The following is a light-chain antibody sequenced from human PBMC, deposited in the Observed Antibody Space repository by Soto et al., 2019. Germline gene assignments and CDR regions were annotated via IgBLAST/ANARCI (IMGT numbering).Light chain of an antibody. Sequence: DIQMTQSPSSVSASVGDRVSITCQASQGISSWLAWYQQKPGRAPKLLIYTGSSLQSGVTSRFSGTGSGTEFTLTISSLQPEDVATYYCQQANSFPLTFGGGTKVEIK. V-gene: IGKV1-12*01. CDR3: QQANSFPLT. CDR2: TGS. J-gene: IGKJ4*02. CDR1: QGISSW.